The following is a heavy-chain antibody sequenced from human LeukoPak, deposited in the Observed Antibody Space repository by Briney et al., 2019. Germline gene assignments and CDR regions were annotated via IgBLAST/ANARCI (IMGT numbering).Heavy chain of an antibody. CDR2: ISAYNGNT. Sequence: ASVKVSCKASGYTFTSYGISWVRQAPGQGLEWMGWISAYNGNTNYPQKLQGRVTMTTDTSTSTAYMELRSLRSDDTAVYYCAREYGVYYYDSSGAFDIWGQGTMVTVSS. CDR1: GYTFTSYG. D-gene: IGHD3-22*01. J-gene: IGHJ3*02. V-gene: IGHV1-18*01. CDR3: AREYGVYYYDSSGAFDI.